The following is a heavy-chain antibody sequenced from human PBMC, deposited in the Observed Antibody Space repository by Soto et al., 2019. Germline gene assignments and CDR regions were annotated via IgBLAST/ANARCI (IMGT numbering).Heavy chain of an antibody. V-gene: IGHV1-18*01. CDR2: ISGYNGNA. J-gene: IGHJ5*01. CDR1: GYTLSSHG. CDR3: AREGSYGWYDC. D-gene: IGHD2-15*01. Sequence: QVQLVQSGAEVRKPGASVKVSCKASGYTLSSHGIIWVRQAPGQGLEWMGWISGYNGNAKYAQRFQGRVTMTSDTSTSTVYMDLRSLGSDDSAVYYCAREGSYGWYDCWGQGTLVTVSS.